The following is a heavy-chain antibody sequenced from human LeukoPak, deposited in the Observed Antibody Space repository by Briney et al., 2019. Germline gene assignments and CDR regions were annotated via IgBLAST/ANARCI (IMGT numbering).Heavy chain of an antibody. J-gene: IGHJ4*02. V-gene: IGHV1-69*05. CDR3: ARSSGTAMVLIY. D-gene: IGHD5-18*01. CDR1: GGTFSSYA. CDR2: IIPIFGTA. Sequence: SVKVSCKASGGTFSSYAIGWVRQAPGQGLEWMGGIIPIFGTANYAQKFQGRVTITTDESTSTAYMELSSLRSEDTAVYYCARSSGTAMVLIYWGLGTLVTVSS.